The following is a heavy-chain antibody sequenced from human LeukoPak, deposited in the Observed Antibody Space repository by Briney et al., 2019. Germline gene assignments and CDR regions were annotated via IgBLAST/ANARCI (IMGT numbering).Heavy chain of an antibody. Sequence: GGSLRLSCAASGFTFSSYSMNWVRQAPGKGLGWVSSISSSSSYIYYADSVKGRFTISRDNAKNSLYLQMNSLRAEDTAVYYCARDRRYSVGGVDYWGQGTLVTVSS. CDR3: ARDRRYSVGGVDY. D-gene: IGHD6-13*01. J-gene: IGHJ4*02. V-gene: IGHV3-21*01. CDR1: GFTFSSYS. CDR2: ISSSSSYI.